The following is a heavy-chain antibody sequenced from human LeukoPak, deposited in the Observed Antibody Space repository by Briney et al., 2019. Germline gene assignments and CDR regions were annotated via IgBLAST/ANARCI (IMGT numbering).Heavy chain of an antibody. D-gene: IGHD3-10*01. Sequence: SVKVSCKASGGTFSSCAISWVRQAPGQGLEWMGGIIPIFGTANYAQKFQGRVTITADKSTSTAYMELSSLRSEDTAVYYCARGSMVRGVILLDVWGQGTTVTVSS. CDR2: IIPIFGTA. CDR1: GGTFSSCA. V-gene: IGHV1-69*06. J-gene: IGHJ6*02. CDR3: ARGSMVRGVILLDV.